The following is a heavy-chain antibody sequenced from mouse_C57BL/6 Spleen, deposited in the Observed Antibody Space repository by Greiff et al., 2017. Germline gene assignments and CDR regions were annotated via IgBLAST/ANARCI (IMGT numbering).Heavy chain of an antibody. J-gene: IGHJ3*01. CDR2: INPNYGTT. CDR1: GYSFTAYN. Sequence: EVKLVESGPELVKPGASVKISCKASGYSFTAYNMNWVKQSNGKSLEWIGVINPNYGTTSYNQKFKGKATLTVDQSSSTAYMQLNSLTSEDSAVYYCAGGYDRLFAYWGQGTLVTVSA. V-gene: IGHV1-39*01. D-gene: IGHD2-2*01. CDR3: AGGYDRLFAY.